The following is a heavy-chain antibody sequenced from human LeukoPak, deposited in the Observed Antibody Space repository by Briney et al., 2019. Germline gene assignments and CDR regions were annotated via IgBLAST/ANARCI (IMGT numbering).Heavy chain of an antibody. D-gene: IGHD6-6*01. CDR1: GFTVSSNY. CDR2: IYSGGST. Sequence: GGSLRLSCAASGFTVSSNYMSWVRQAPGKGLEWVSVIYSGGSTYYADSVRGRFTISRDNSKNTLYLQMNSLRAEDTALYYCARSSNVISIDDAFDIWGQGTMVTVSS. CDR3: ARSSNVISIDDAFDI. J-gene: IGHJ3*02. V-gene: IGHV3-53*01.